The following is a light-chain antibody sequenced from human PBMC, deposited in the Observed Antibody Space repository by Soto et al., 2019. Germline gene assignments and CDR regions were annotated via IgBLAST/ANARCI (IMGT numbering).Light chain of an antibody. J-gene: IGKJ2*01. V-gene: IGKV1-39*01. Sequence: DIQMTQSPSSLSASVGDRVTITCRTSQSISDYLNWYQQKVGKAPKLLIYAASTLQSGVTSRFSGRGSGTDFTLTINSLQPEDFATYYGQQTYTTPQTFVQGTKLQIK. CDR1: QSISDY. CDR3: QQTYTTPQT. CDR2: AAS.